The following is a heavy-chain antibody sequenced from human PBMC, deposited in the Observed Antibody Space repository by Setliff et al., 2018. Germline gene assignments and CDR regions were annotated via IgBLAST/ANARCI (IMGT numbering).Heavy chain of an antibody. J-gene: IGHJ4*02. D-gene: IGHD2-21*02. Sequence: GGSLRLSCAASGFIFNNFAMSWVRQAPGKGLEWVSVISGSDQHTNYTDSVKGRFTTSRDNSKNTLYLQMNSLRAEDTAVYYCAKDLWPTCGGDCYRPFDYWGQGTLVTVSS. CDR1: GFIFNNFA. CDR2: ISGSDQHT. CDR3: AKDLWPTCGGDCYRPFDY. V-gene: IGHV3-23*01.